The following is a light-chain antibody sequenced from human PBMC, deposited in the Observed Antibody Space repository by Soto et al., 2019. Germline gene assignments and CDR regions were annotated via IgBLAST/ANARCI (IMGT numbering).Light chain of an antibody. Sequence: QSALTQPASVSGSPGQSITISCTGTGSDVGGYNYVSWYQQYPGKAPKLMIYDVSNRPSGVSNRFSGSKSGNTAALIIFGLPAGEGADFYRCLKTRSSPYGFGTGTK. CDR2: DVS. CDR1: GSDVGGYNY. J-gene: IGLJ1*01. V-gene: IGLV2-14*01. CDR3: CLKTRSSPYG.